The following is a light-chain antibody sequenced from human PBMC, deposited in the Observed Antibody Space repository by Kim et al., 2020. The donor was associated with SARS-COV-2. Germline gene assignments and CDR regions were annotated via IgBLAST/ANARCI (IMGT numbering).Light chain of an antibody. Sequence: EIVLTQSPATLSLSPEERATLSCRASQSVTGYLAWYQQKFGQAPRLLIYDSSNRATGIPARFSGSGSGTDFTLTISSLEPEDFAIYYCQQRGNWPLTFGGGTKVDIK. CDR2: DSS. J-gene: IGKJ4*01. V-gene: IGKV3-11*01. CDR3: QQRGNWPLT. CDR1: QSVTGY.